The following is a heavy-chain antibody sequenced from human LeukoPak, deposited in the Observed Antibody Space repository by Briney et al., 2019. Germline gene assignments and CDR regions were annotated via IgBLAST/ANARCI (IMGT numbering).Heavy chain of an antibody. V-gene: IGHV4-34*01. J-gene: IGHJ4*02. CDR3: AREAPGYFDY. CDR1: GGSFSGYY. CDR2: INHSGST. Sequence: PSETLSLTCAVYGGSFSGYYWSWIRQPPGKGLEWIGEINHSGSTNYNPSLKSRVTISVDTSKNQFSLKLSSVTAADTAVYYCAREAPGYFDYWGQGTLVTVSS. D-gene: IGHD6-6*01.